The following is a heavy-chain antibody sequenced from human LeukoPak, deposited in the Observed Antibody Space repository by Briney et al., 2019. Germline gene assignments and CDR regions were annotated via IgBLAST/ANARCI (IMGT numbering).Heavy chain of an antibody. CDR2: INHSGST. CDR1: GGSFSGYY. V-gene: IGHV4-34*01. CDR3: AREVYYDFWSGYYYYYYGMDV. J-gene: IGHJ6*02. D-gene: IGHD3-3*01. Sequence: PSETLSLTCAVYGGSFSGYYWGWIRQPPGKGLEWIGEINHSGSTNYNPSLKSRVTISVDTSKNQFSLKLSSVTAADTAVYYCAREVYYDFWSGYYYYYYGMDVWGQGTTVTVSS.